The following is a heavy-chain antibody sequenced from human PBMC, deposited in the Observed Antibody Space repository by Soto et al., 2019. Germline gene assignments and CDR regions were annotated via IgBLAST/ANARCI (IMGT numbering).Heavy chain of an antibody. J-gene: IGHJ4*02. CDR2: IIPIFGTA. CDR3: ARDTGGVVRGVIYYFDY. Sequence: QVQLVQSGAEVKKPGSSVKVSCKASGGTFSSYAISWVRQAPGQGLEWMGGIIPIFGTANYAQKFQGRVTITGDESTSTAYMELGSLRSEDTAVYYYARDTGGVVRGVIYYFDYWGQGTLVTVSS. V-gene: IGHV1-69*01. D-gene: IGHD3-10*01. CDR1: GGTFSSYA.